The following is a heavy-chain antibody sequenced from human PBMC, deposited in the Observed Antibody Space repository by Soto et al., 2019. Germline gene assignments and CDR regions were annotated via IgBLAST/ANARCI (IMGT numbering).Heavy chain of an antibody. Sequence: LETLCLTCSVSGGSIRGYDGSWIRQPPGKGLEWIGYIYYSGSTNYNPSLKSRVTISVDTSKNQFSLKLSSVTAADTAVYYCAKTVGYCSSTSCYGTGSGRRNWFDPWGQGTLVTVSS. D-gene: IGHD2-2*01. CDR2: IYYSGST. J-gene: IGHJ5*02. CDR1: GGSIRGYD. V-gene: IGHV4-59*08. CDR3: AKTVGYCSSTSCYGTGSGRRNWFDP.